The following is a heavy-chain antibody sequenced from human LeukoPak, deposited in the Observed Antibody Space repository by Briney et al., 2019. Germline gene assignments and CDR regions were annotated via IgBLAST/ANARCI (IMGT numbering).Heavy chain of an antibody. D-gene: IGHD3-22*01. CDR3: ASPYDSSGYYLIFDY. Sequence: GASVKVSCKASGGTFSSYAISWVRQAPGQGLEWMGGIIPIFGTANYARKFQGRVTITADESTSTAYMELSSLRSEDTAVYYCASPYDSSGYYLIFDYWGQGTLVTVSS. CDR2: IIPIFGTA. V-gene: IGHV1-69*13. CDR1: GGTFSSYA. J-gene: IGHJ4*02.